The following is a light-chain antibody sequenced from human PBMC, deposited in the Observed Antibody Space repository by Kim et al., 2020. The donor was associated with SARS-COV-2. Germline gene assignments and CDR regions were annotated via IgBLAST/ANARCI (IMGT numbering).Light chain of an antibody. CDR3: QKYDTAPWT. V-gene: IGKV1-27*01. CDR1: QGFSNS. J-gene: IGKJ1*01. CDR2: AAS. Sequence: DFQMTQSPSSLSASVGDRVTITCRASQGFSNSLAWYQQKPGKVPKLLIYAASALQSGVPSRFSGSGSGTDFTLTISNVQPEDVATYYCQKYDTAPWTFGQGTKVDI.